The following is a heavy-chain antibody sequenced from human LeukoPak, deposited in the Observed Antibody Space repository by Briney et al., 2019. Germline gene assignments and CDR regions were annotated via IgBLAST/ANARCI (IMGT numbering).Heavy chain of an antibody. Sequence: PGGSLRLSCVVSGFTFSRYSMTWVRQAPGKGLEWVSSIRSNSKYIYYADSVKGRFTFSRDNAKNSLYLQMNSLRAEDTALYYCVRDRGGTYMYFQHWGQGTLVTVSS. J-gene: IGHJ1*01. CDR2: IRSNSKYI. D-gene: IGHD1-26*01. CDR3: VRDRGGTYMYFQH. V-gene: IGHV3-21*04. CDR1: GFTFSRYS.